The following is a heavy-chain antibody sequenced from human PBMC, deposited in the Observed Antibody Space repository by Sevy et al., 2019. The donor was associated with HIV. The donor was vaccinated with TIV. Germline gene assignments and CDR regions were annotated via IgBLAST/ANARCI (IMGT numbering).Heavy chain of an antibody. CDR3: ARAGVGTTESTRVYYGMDV. J-gene: IGHJ6*02. D-gene: IGHD4-4*01. CDR1: GFTFSSYS. V-gene: IGHV3-48*01. CDR2: ISSSSSTI. Sequence: RALRLSCAASGFTFSSYSMNWFRQAPGKGLEWVSYISSSSSTIYDADSVKGRFTISRDNAKNSLYLQMNSLRAEDTAAYYCARAGVGTTESTRVYYGMDVWGQGTPVTVSS.